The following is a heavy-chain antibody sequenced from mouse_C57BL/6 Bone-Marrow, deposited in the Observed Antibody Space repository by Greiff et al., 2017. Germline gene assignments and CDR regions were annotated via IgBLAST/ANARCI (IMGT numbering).Heavy chain of an antibody. CDR2: IRNKANGYTT. Sequence: DVKLVESGGGLVQPGGSLSLSCAASGFTFTDYYMSWVRQPPGKALEWLGFIRNKANGYTTEYSASVKGRFTISRDNSQSILYLQMNALRAEDSATYYCARYSGGGDFDYWGQGTTLTVSS. CDR3: ARYSGGGDFDY. D-gene: IGHD1-1*02. V-gene: IGHV7-3*01. CDR1: GFTFTDYY. J-gene: IGHJ2*01.